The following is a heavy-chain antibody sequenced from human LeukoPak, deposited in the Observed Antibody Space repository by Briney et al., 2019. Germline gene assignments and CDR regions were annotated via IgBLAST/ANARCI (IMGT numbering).Heavy chain of an antibody. Sequence: WGALRVYFAASGLTFSTYWLLLVRQAPGKGLHSVSRINTDGTVTTYADSVKGRFTVSRDNVDNTMFLQMNSVRDEDTAVYYCATKQWLAPPPDSWGQGTPVTVSS. CDR2: INTDGTVT. J-gene: IGHJ4*02. V-gene: IGHV3-74*01. CDR1: GLTFSTYW. CDR3: ATKQWLAPPPDS. D-gene: IGHD6-19*01.